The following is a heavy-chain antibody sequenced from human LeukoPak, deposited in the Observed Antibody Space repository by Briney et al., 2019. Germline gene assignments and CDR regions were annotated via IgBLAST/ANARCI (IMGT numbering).Heavy chain of an antibody. V-gene: IGHV4-39*01. CDR1: GGSISSSSYY. J-gene: IGHJ4*02. Sequence: PSETLSLTCTVSGGSISSSSYYWGWIRQPPGKGLEWIGSIYYSGSTYYNPSLKSRVTISVDTSKNQFSLKLSSVTAADTAVYYCANQIYDILTGYSLHFDYWGQGTLVTVSP. D-gene: IGHD3-9*01. CDR2: IYYSGST. CDR3: ANQIYDILTGYSLHFDY.